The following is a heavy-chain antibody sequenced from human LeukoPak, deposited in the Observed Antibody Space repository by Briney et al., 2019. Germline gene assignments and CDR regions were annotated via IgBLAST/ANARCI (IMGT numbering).Heavy chain of an antibody. CDR2: INPNCGGT. CDR1: GYTFTGYY. J-gene: IGHJ3*02. V-gene: IGHV1-2*04. D-gene: IGHD4-17*01. CDR3: ARAGYGDYVNPAFDI. Sequence: ASVKVSCKASGYTFTGYYMHWVRQAPGQGLEWMGWINPNCGGTNYAQKFQGWVTMTRDTSISTAYMELSRLRSDDTAVYYCARAGYGDYVNPAFDIWGQGTMVTVSS.